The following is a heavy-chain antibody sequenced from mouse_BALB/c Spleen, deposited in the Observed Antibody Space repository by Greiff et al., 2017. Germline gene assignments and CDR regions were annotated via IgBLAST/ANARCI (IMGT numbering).Heavy chain of an antibody. V-gene: IGHV1-7*01. J-gene: IGHJ2*01. CDR3: ARRIYYGNYFDY. CDR1: GYTFTSYW. CDR2: INPSTGYT. Sequence: QVQLQQSGAELAKPGASVKMSCKASGYTFTSYWMHWVKQRPGQGLEWIGYINPSTGYTEYNQKFKDKATLTADKSSSTAYMQLSSLTSEDSAVYYCARRIYYGNYFDYWGQGTTLTVSS. D-gene: IGHD2-1*01.